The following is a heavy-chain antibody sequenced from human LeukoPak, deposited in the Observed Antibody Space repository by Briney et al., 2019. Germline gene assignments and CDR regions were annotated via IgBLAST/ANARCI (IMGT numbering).Heavy chain of an antibody. CDR3: AKEEFGTSSEGRGYFDY. CDR2: VSDSGTST. CDR1: GFTFSNCA. V-gene: IGHV3-23*01. D-gene: IGHD6-6*01. J-gene: IGHJ4*02. Sequence: HPGGSLRLSCAASGFTFSNCAMSWVRQAPGKGLEWVSTVSDSGTSTYYADYVKGRLTISRDNSKNTLYLQMNSLRADDTAVYYCAKEEFGTSSEGRGYFDYWGQGTVVTVSP.